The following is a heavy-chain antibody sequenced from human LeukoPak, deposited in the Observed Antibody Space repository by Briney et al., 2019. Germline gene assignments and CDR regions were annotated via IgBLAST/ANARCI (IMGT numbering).Heavy chain of an antibody. D-gene: IGHD3-9*01. CDR2: ISAYNGNT. CDR3: ARDLLQYFDWLTMAGY. Sequence: ASLKVSCKASGYTFTDYYMHWVRQAPGQRLEWMGWISAYNGNTKYAQRLQGRVTMTTDTSTTTAYVELRSLRSDDTAVYYCARDLLQYFDWLTMAGYWGQGTLVSVSS. J-gene: IGHJ4*02. CDR1: GYTFTDYY. V-gene: IGHV1-18*04.